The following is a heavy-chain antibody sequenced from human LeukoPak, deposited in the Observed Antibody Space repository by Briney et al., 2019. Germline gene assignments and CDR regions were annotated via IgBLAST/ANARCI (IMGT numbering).Heavy chain of an antibody. CDR3: ARSRGSYANYFDY. J-gene: IGHJ4*02. CDR1: GYTFTGYY. V-gene: IGHV1-2*02. Sequence: ASVKVSCKASGYTFTGYYMHWVRQAPGQGLEWMGWINPNSGGTNYAQRFQGRVTMTRDTSISTAYMELSRLRSDDTAVYYCARSRGSYANYFDYWGQGTLVTVSS. D-gene: IGHD1-26*01. CDR2: INPNSGGT.